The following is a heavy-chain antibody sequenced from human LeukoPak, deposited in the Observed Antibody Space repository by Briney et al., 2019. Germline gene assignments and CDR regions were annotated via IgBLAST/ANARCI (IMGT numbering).Heavy chain of an antibody. V-gene: IGHV1-2*02. D-gene: IGHD3-22*01. CDR2: INPNSGGT. CDR1: GYTFTGYY. CDR3: AREDFYDSGSNDY. Sequence: ASVKVSCKASGYTFTGYYMHWVRQAPGHGLEWMGWINPNSGGTNYAQKFQGRVTMTRDTSISTAYMELSSLRSEDTAVYYCAREDFYDSGSNDYWGQGTLVTVSS. J-gene: IGHJ4*02.